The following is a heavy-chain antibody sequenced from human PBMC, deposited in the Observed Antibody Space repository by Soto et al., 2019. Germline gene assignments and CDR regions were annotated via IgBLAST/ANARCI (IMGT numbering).Heavy chain of an antibody. CDR1: GGSISSPGYY. Sequence: SETLSLTWSVSGGSISSPGYYWGWIRQPPGKGLEWIGSISYAGSTFYNPSLKSRVTVSVDTSRNQFSLNLSSVTAADTALYYCARHTAAVALHLFDFWGQGTLVTVSS. D-gene: IGHD6-19*01. J-gene: IGHJ4*02. CDR3: ARHTAAVALHLFDF. V-gene: IGHV4-39*01. CDR2: ISYAGST.